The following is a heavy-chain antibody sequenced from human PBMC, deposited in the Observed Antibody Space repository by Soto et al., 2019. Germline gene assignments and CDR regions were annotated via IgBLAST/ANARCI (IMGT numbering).Heavy chain of an antibody. CDR3: AKAFGYSSTWYARNWFDP. V-gene: IGHV3-23*01. J-gene: IGHJ5*02. CDR2: ISDSGDRT. Sequence: GGSLRLSCVTSGFTFNTNAMTWVRQTPGKGLELVSAISDSGDRTNYAHSVKGRFTISRDNSKNTLYLRMNSLRVEDTAVYYCAKAFGYSSTWYARNWFDPWGQGTQVTVSS. CDR1: GFTFNTNA. D-gene: IGHD6-13*01.